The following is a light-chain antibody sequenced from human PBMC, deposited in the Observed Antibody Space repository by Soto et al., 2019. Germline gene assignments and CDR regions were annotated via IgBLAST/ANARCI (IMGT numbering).Light chain of an antibody. CDR1: SSDVGGYNY. J-gene: IGLJ1*01. CDR3: SSYTSSSTLV. V-gene: IGLV2-14*01. Sequence: QSALAQPASVSGSPGQSITISCTGTSSDVGGYNYVSWYQQHLGKAPKLMIYDVSNRPSGVSNRFSGSKSGNTASLTISGLQAEDEADYYCSSYTSSSTLVFGTGTKVTV. CDR2: DVS.